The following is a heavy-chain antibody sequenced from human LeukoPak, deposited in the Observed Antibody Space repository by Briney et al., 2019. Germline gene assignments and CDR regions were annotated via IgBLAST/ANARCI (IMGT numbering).Heavy chain of an antibody. V-gene: IGHV1-46*01. Sequence: ASVKVSCKTSGYTFTGYYMHWVRQAPGQGLEWMGMINPSGGSTSYAQKFQGRVTMTRDTSTSTVYMELSSLRSEDTAVYYCARDGILVGALEYYFDYWGQGTLVTVSS. CDR2: INPSGGST. J-gene: IGHJ4*02. CDR1: GYTFTGYY. CDR3: ARDGILVGALEYYFDY. D-gene: IGHD1-26*01.